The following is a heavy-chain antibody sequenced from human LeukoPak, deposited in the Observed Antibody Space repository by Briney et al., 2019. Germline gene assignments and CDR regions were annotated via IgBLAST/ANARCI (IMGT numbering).Heavy chain of an antibody. J-gene: IGHJ4*02. V-gene: IGHV3-23*01. CDR3: AKRYFGNYYFDF. Sequence: PGGSLRLSCAASGFTFSSYAMSWVRQAPGKGLEWVSTIRATSDTTLYADSVKGRFTISRDNSRNTLYLQMNSLRAEDTAVYYCAKRYFGNYYFDFWGQGALVTVSS. CDR1: GFTFSSYA. D-gene: IGHD3-9*01. CDR2: IRATSDTT.